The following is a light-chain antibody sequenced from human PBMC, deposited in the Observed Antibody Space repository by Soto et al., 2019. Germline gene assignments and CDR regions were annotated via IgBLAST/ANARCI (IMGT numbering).Light chain of an antibody. CDR2: STS. Sequence: EVVLTQSPGTLSLSPGERATLSCRASQSVSSTYLAWYQQKPGQSPRLLIYSTSSRATGIPDRFSGSGSGTDFTLTISRLEPEDFAVYYCQQYGRSPNTFVQGTKLEI. CDR3: QQYGRSPNT. CDR1: QSVSSTY. J-gene: IGKJ2*01. V-gene: IGKV3-20*01.